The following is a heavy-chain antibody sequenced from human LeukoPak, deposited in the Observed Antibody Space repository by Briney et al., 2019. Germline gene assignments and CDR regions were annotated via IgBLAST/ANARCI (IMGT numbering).Heavy chain of an antibody. CDR2: ISGSGGST. D-gene: IGHD2-15*01. V-gene: IGHV3-23*01. CDR3: AKDLPKRCSGGSCLRLGIYYYYYGMDV. CDR1: GFTFGSYA. J-gene: IGHJ6*02. Sequence: GGSLRLSCTASGFTFGSYAMSWVRQAPGKGLEWVSAISGSGGSTYYADSVKGRFTISRDNSKNTLYLQMNSLRAEDTAVYYCAKDLPKRCSGGSCLRLGIYYYYYGMDVWGQGTTVTVSS.